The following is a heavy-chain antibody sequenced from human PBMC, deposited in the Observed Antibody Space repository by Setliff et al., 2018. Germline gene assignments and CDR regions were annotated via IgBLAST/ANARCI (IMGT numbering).Heavy chain of an antibody. CDR2: IYYSGNSNYDT. Sequence: SETLSLTCIVSGGSINSYYWNWIRQPPGKGLEWIGYIYYSGNSNYDTNYNPSLKSRVTISVDTSKNQFSLKLSSVTAADTALYYCTVYNTGSSKDHYWGQGTPVTVSS. D-gene: IGHD2-8*02. J-gene: IGHJ4*02. V-gene: IGHV4-59*03. CDR1: GGSINSYY. CDR3: TVYNTGSSKDHY.